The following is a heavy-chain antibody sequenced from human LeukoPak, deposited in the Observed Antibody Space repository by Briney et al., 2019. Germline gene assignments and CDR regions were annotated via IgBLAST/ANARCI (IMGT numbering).Heavy chain of an antibody. Sequence: ASVKVSCKASGYTFTSYGISWVRQAPGQGLEWMGWISAYNGNTNYAQKLQSRVTMTTDTSTSTAYMELRSLRSDDTAVYYCARDLWAYDYVWGSYRYSHDAFDIWGQGTMVTVSS. J-gene: IGHJ3*02. CDR2: ISAYNGNT. CDR3: ARDLWAYDYVWGSYRYSHDAFDI. V-gene: IGHV1-18*04. CDR1: GYTFTSYG. D-gene: IGHD3-16*02.